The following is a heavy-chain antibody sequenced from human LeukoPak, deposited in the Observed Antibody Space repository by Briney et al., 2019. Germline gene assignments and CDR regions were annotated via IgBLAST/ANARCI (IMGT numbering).Heavy chain of an antibody. V-gene: IGHV4-34*01. CDR2: INHSGST. D-gene: IGHD3-22*01. J-gene: IGHJ4*02. CDR3: ARVRAYYDSSGYYPNFYFDY. CDR1: GGSFSGYY. Sequence: SETLSLTCAVYGGSFSGYYWSWIRQPPGKGLEWIGEINHSGSTNYNPSLKSRVTISVDTSKNQLSLKLSSVTAADTAVYYCARVRAYYDSSGYYPNFYFDYWGQGTLVTVSS.